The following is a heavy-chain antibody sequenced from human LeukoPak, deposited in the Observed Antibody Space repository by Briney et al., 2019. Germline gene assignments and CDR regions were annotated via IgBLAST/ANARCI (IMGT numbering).Heavy chain of an antibody. J-gene: IGHJ5*01. CDR2: TYYRSKWYN. CDR1: GDSVSSDSAA. D-gene: IGHD1-1*01. Sequence: SQTLSLTCAISGDSVSSDSAAWNWIRQSPTTGLEWLGRTYYRSKWYNDYSASVKSRTTINPDTSKNQFSLQLNSVTPEDTAVYYCARAVAGTEGWFNSWGQGTLVTVSS. CDR3: ARAVAGTEGWFNS. V-gene: IGHV6-1*01.